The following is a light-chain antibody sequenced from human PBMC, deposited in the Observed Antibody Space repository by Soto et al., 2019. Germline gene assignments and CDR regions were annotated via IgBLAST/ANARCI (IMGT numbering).Light chain of an antibody. V-gene: IGLV2-14*01. CDR1: GSDVGGYKY. Sequence: QSVLTQPASVSGSPGQSITISCTGTGSDVGGYKYVSWYQQLPGKAPKLMIYDVSYRPSGVSVRFSGSKSGNTASLIISGLQAEDEADYYCSSYASSSPFVFGTGTKVTVL. CDR2: DVS. J-gene: IGLJ1*01. CDR3: SSYASSSPFV.